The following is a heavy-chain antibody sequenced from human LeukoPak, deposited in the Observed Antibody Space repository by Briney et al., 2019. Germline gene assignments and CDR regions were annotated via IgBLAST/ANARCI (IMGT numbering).Heavy chain of an antibody. CDR3: ARVAAYYYYMDV. V-gene: IGHV4-4*09. D-gene: IGHD6-19*01. J-gene: IGHJ6*03. Sequence: PSETLSLTCTVSGGSISSYYWSWIRQPPGKGLEWIGNIYISGSTNYNPSLKSRVTISVDTSKNQFSLKLSSVTAADTAVYYCARVAAYYYYMDVWGKGTTVTVSS. CDR1: GGSISSYY. CDR2: IYISGST.